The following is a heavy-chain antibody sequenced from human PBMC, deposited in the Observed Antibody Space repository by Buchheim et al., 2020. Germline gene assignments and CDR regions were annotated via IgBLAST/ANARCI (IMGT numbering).Heavy chain of an antibody. J-gene: IGHJ4*02. Sequence: QVQLQESGPGLVKPSETLSLTCTVSGGSISGYYWSWIRQPPGKGLEWIGYISYSGSTNYSPSLKSRVTISLDTYKKQFSLKLSSVTAADTAVYYCARGGYSNYYFDDWGQGTL. V-gene: IGHV4-59*01. D-gene: IGHD4-11*01. CDR1: GGSISGYY. CDR2: ISYSGST. CDR3: ARGGYSNYYFDD.